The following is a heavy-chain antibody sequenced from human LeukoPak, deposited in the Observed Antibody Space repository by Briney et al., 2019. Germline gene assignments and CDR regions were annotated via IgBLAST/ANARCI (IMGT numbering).Heavy chain of an antibody. CDR2: INPNSGGT. CDR1: GYTFTGYY. CDR3: ARLYYGSGSPFDY. V-gene: IGHV1-2*02. D-gene: IGHD3-10*01. Sequence: AAAVKVSCKASGYTFTGYYMHWVRQAPGHGLEWMGWINPNSGGTNYAQKFQGRVTMTRDTSISTAYMELSMLRSDDTAVYYCARLYYGSGSPFDYWGQGTLVTVSS. J-gene: IGHJ4*02.